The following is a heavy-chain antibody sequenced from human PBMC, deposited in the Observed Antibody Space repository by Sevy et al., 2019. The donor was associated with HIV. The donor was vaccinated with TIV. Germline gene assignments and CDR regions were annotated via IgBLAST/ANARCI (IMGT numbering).Heavy chain of an antibody. CDR1: GFSLNTYW. CDR2: VKQDGSVK. V-gene: IGHV3-7*01. D-gene: IGHD6-13*01. Sequence: GGSLRLSCAASGFSLNTYWMSWVRQTPGKGLEWVANVKQDGSVKYYVDSVKGRFTISRDNARNLVYLQMNSLRVEDTALYYCVRAVAAHDSFWGQGTVVTVSS. CDR3: VRAVAAHDSF. J-gene: IGHJ4*02.